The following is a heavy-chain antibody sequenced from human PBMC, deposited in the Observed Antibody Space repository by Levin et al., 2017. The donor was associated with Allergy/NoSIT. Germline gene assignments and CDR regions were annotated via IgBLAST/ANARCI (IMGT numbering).Heavy chain of an antibody. Sequence: SETLSLTCAVSGGSISSSNWWSWVRQPPGKGLEWIGEIYHSGSTNYNPSLKSRVTISVDKSKNQFSLKLSSVTAADTAVYYCAREFRNILTGYYFDYWGQGTLVTVSS. J-gene: IGHJ4*02. D-gene: IGHD3-9*01. CDR3: AREFRNILTGYYFDY. V-gene: IGHV4-4*02. CDR1: GGSISSSNW. CDR2: IYHSGST.